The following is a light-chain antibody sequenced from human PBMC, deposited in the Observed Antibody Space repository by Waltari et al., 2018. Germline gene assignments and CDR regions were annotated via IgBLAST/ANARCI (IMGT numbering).Light chain of an antibody. Sequence: SSELTQDPAVSVAMGQTVRITCKGDSLRSYYESWYQQRPGQAPILVMYDKNNRPSGVPDRFSGSSSHNTASLTITGAQAEDEASYYCHSRDASGVGGSFGGGTKLTVL. CDR1: SLRSYY. CDR3: HSRDASGVGGS. CDR2: DKN. V-gene: IGLV3-19*01. J-gene: IGLJ2*01.